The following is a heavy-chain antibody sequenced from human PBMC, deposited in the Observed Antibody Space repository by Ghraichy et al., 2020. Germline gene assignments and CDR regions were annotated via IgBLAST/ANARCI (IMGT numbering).Heavy chain of an antibody. D-gene: IGHD1-26*01. CDR1: GFTFTDYA. Sequence: GGSLRLSCAASGFTFTDYALSWVRQAPGKGLEWVSGATGRGGITYYADSVKGRFTISRDNSKNTLYLQMNTLRHEDTAVYYCAKNLRPGGSYASDWGQGTLVTVSS. CDR3: AKNLRPGGSYASD. CDR2: ATGRGGIT. V-gene: IGHV3-23*01. J-gene: IGHJ4*02.